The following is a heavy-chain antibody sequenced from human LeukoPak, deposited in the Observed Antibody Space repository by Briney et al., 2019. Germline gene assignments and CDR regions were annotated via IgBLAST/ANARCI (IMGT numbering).Heavy chain of an antibody. J-gene: IGHJ4*02. CDR2: ISAFNGNT. CDR3: AKTDYYDSSEADY. V-gene: IGHV1-18*01. D-gene: IGHD3-22*01. Sequence: ASVKVSCKASGYTFTSYAMNWVRQAPGQGLQWMGWISAFNGNTNYAEKLQGRVTMTTDTSTTTAYMELRSLRSDDTAFYYCAKTDYYDSSEADYWGQGTLVTVSS. CDR1: GYTFTSYA.